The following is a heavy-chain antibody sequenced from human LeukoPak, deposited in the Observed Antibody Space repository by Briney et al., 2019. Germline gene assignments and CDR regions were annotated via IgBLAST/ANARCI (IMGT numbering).Heavy chain of an antibody. CDR1: GYTFSSYG. V-gene: IGHV1-18*04. D-gene: IGHD6-19*01. CDR3: ARDMKYSSGRPDH. Sequence: GASVKVSCKASGYTFSSYGLSWVRQAPGQGLEWMGWHSSYKDKTNYAQKFHDRVTMTPDTSTSTGYMELGSLTSADTAVYYCARDMKYSSGRPDHWGQGTLVTVSS. CDR2: HSSYKDKT. J-gene: IGHJ4*02.